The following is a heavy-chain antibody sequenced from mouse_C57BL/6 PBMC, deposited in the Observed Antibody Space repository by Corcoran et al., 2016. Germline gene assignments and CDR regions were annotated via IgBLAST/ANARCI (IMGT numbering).Heavy chain of an antibody. V-gene: IGHV1-26*01. CDR2: INPNNGGT. CDR3: ARTHYGSSYRWYFDV. J-gene: IGHJ1*03. D-gene: IGHD1-1*01. CDR1: GYTFTDYY. Sequence: EVQLQQSGPELVKPGASVKISCKASGYTFTDYYMNWVSRGHGKGLEWIGDINPNNGGTSYNKKFKGKATLTVDKSSSTAYMELRSLTSEDSAVYYCARTHYGSSYRWYFDVWGTGTTVTVSS.